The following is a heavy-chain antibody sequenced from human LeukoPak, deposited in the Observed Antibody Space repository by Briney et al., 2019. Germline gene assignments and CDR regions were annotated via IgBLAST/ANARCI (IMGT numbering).Heavy chain of an antibody. Sequence: GESLKISCKGSGYNFTTYWIGWVRQMPGKGLEWMGIFYPGDSDTRYSPSFQGQVTISADKSISTAYLQWSSLKPWDTAMYYCARLSADLGYCSSTSCPSWFDPWGQGTLVTVSS. CDR3: ARLSADLGYCSSTSCPSWFDP. CDR1: GYNFTTYW. D-gene: IGHD2-2*01. V-gene: IGHV5-51*01. J-gene: IGHJ5*02. CDR2: FYPGDSDT.